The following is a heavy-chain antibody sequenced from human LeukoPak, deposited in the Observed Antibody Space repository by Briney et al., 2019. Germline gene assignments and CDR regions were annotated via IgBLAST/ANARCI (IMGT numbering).Heavy chain of an antibody. J-gene: IGHJ6*02. CDR3: ARAAAGGYYYYYGMDV. V-gene: IGHV1-2*04. D-gene: IGHD6-13*01. CDR2: INPNSGGT. CDR1: GYTFTGYY. Sequence: ASVKVSCKASGYTFTGYYMHWVRRAPGQGLEWMGWINPNSGGTNYAQKFQGWVTMTRDTSISTAYMELSRLRSDDTAVYYCARAAAGGYYYYYGMDVWGQGTTVTVSS.